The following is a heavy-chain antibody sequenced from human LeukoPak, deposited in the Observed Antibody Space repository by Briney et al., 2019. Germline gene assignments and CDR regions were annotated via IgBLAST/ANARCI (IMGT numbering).Heavy chain of an antibody. CDR1: GGSFSGYY. CDR3: ARSPPSVWFDP. D-gene: IGHD2-2*01. V-gene: IGHV4-34*01. J-gene: IGHJ5*02. Sequence: PSETLSLTCAVYGGSFSGYYWSWIRQPPGKGLEWIGKINHSGSTNYNPSLKSRVTISVDTSKNQFSLKLSSVTAADTAVYYCARSPPSVWFDPWGQGTLVTVSS. CDR2: INHSGST.